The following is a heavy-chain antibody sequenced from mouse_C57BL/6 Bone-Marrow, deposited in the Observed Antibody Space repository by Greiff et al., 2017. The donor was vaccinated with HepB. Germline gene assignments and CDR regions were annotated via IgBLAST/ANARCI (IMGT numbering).Heavy chain of an antibody. CDR3: AIPYYFDY. CDR1: GYTFTSYW. V-gene: IGHV1-7*01. J-gene: IGHJ2*01. CDR2: INPSSGYT. Sequence: VQLQESGAELAKPGASVKLSCKASGYTFTSYWMHWVKQRPGQGLEWIGYINPSSGYTKYNQKFKVKATLTADKSSSTAYMQLSSLTYEDSAVYYCAIPYYFDYWGQGTTLTVSS.